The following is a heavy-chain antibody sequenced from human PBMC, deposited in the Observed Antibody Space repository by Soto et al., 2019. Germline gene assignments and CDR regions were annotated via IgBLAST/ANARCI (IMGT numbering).Heavy chain of an antibody. CDR1: GGTFSSHG. Sequence: QVQLVQSGAEVKKPGSSVKVSCKASGGTFSSHGITWVRQAPGQGLEWMGGIIPMFGTPKYAQRFQGRVSITADKSTTTAYMELSSLRSEDTVVYYCAIGSVVVMGAATGGLIYWGQGALVTVSS. CDR2: IIPMFGTP. J-gene: IGHJ4*02. V-gene: IGHV1-69*06. D-gene: IGHD2-21*01. CDR3: AIGSVVVMGAATGGLIY.